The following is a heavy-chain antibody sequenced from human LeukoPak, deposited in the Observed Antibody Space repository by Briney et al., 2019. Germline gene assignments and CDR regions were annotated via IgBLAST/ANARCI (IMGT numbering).Heavy chain of an antibody. CDR3: TKLGATTRHQVDY. V-gene: IGHV4-39*01. J-gene: IGHJ4*02. Sequence: SSETLSLTCTVSGGFISSSSYYWGWIRQPPGKGLEWIGSLYYTGSTYYNPSLKSRVTLSVDTSKNQFSLKLSSVTAADTAVYYCTKLGATTRHQVDYWGQGTLVTVSS. D-gene: IGHD1-26*01. CDR2: LYYTGST. CDR1: GGFISSSSYY.